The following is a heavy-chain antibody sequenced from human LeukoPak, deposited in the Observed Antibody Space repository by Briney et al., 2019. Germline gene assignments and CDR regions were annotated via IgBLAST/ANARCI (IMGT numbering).Heavy chain of an antibody. CDR2: IYHSGST. CDR1: GGSISSSNW. Sequence: SGTLSLTCAVSGGSISSSNWWSWVRQPPGKGLEWIGEIYHSGSTNYNPSLKSRVTISVDKSKNQFSLKLSSVTAADTAVYYCASRDCSSTSCHEGYNWFDPWGQGILVSVSS. J-gene: IGHJ5*02. V-gene: IGHV4-4*02. CDR3: ASRDCSSTSCHEGYNWFDP. D-gene: IGHD2-2*01.